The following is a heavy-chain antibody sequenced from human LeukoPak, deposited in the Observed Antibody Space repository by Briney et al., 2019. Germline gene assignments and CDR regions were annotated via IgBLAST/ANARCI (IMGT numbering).Heavy chain of an antibody. J-gene: IGHJ4*02. Sequence: SETLSLTCTVSGGSISSSYWSWIRQPPGKGLEWIGYMYYSGSTNFNPSLKRRVTISADTSKNQFSLKLSSVTAADTAVYYCARGGSEELFFDYWGQGTLVTVSS. CDR2: MYYSGST. V-gene: IGHV4-59*01. D-gene: IGHD3-10*01. CDR1: GGSISSSY. CDR3: ARGGSEELFFDY.